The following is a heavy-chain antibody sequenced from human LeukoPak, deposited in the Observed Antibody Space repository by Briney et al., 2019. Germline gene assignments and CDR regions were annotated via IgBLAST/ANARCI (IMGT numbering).Heavy chain of an antibody. Sequence: GGSLRLSCAASGFTFSSYAMSWVRQAPGKGLEWVSAISGSGGSTYYADSVKGRFTISRDNSKNTLCLQMNSLRPGDTAVYYCATSTRPTDYYYYYYMDVWGKGTTVTVSS. J-gene: IGHJ6*03. CDR2: ISGSGGST. D-gene: IGHD6-6*01. CDR3: ATSTRPTDYYYYYYMDV. V-gene: IGHV3-23*01. CDR1: GFTFSSYA.